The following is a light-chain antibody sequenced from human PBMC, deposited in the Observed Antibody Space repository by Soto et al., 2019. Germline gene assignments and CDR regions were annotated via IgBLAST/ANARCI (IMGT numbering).Light chain of an antibody. J-gene: IGLJ1*01. V-gene: IGLV2-8*01. CDR3: AAYACTYSFFYV. CDR1: SSNVGAYNY. CDR2: ELS. Sequence: QSVLTQPPSASGSPGQSVTISCTGTSSNVGAYNYVSWYQQPPGEAPKLKIYELSKRPSGFADLCSVFKSGNTAALYFSGLQVKDEADNYCAAYACTYSFFYVLGSGTKVTVL.